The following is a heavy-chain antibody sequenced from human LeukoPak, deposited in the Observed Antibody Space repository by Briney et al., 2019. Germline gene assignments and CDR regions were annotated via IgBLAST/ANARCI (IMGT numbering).Heavy chain of an antibody. D-gene: IGHD6-19*01. V-gene: IGHV1-2*02. J-gene: IGHJ4*02. CDR1: GYTFSGFY. CDR2: INPNSGGT. Sequence: ASVKVSCKAPGYTFSGFYIHWVRQAPGQGLEWMGWINPNSGGTNFAQKFQGRVTMIRDTSISTAYMELSRLRSDDTAVYFCARSSGWKYYVDYWGQGTLVTVSS. CDR3: ARSSGWKYYVDY.